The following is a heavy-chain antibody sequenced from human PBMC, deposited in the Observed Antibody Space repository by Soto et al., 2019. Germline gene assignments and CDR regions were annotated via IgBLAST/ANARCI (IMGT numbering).Heavy chain of an antibody. Sequence: SETLSLTCAVSGGSISSSNWWSWVRQPPGQGLEWIGQIYHSGSTNYNPSLKSRVTISVDKSKNHFSLELSSVTAADTAVYYCARDPPSSSSPGVDALDIWGQGTMVTVSS. J-gene: IGHJ3*02. CDR3: ARDPPSSSSPGVDALDI. D-gene: IGHD6-13*01. CDR1: GGSISSSNW. CDR2: IYHSGST. V-gene: IGHV4-4*02.